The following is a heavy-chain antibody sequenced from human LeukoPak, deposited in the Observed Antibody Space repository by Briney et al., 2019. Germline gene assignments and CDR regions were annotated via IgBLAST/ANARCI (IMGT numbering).Heavy chain of an antibody. J-gene: IGHJ4*02. CDR1: GSTFSNYW. CDR3: AKDMASRDDYSNLFDY. Sequence: GGSLRLSCAVSGSTFSNYWMSWVRQAPGKGLEWVANIKQDGSEKYYVDSVKGRFTISRDNAKNSLYLQMNSLRAEDAALYYCAKDMASRDDYSNLFDYWGQGTLVTVSS. CDR2: IKQDGSEK. V-gene: IGHV3-7*01. D-gene: IGHD4-11*01.